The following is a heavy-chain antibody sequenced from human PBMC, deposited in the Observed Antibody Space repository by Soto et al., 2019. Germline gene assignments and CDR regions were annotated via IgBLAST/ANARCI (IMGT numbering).Heavy chain of an antibody. Sequence: EVQLVESGGGLVKPGGSLRLSCTVSGFIVSSAWMNWVRQAPGKGLEWVGRIKSKSDGGTTDYAAPVQGRFTISLEDSKNMLYLQMESLRTEDTAVYYCTPAPQRALTEDTARSWGQGTLVTVSS. CDR1: GFIVSSAW. D-gene: IGHD2-21*02. CDR2: IKSKSDGGTT. V-gene: IGHV3-15*07. CDR3: TPAPQRALTEDTARS. J-gene: IGHJ5*02.